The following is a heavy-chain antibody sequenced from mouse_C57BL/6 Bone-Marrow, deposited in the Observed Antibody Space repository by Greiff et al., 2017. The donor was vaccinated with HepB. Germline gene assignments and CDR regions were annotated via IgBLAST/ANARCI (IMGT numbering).Heavy chain of an antibody. CDR1: GFNIKDYY. Sequence: VQLQQSGAELVKPGASVKLSCTASGFNIKDYYMHWVKQRTEQGLEWIGRIDPEDGETKYAPNFQGKATITADTSSNTAYLQLSSLTSEDTAVYYCASNYFFAYWGQGTLVTVSA. D-gene: IGHD2-1*01. CDR2: IDPEDGET. V-gene: IGHV14-2*01. J-gene: IGHJ3*01. CDR3: ASNYFFAY.